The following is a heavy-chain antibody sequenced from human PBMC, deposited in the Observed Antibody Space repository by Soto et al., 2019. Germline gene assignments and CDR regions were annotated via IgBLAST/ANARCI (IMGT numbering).Heavy chain of an antibody. CDR1: GFTFSSYA. CDR2: ISGSGGST. J-gene: IGHJ6*02. Sequence: GGSLRLSCAASGFTFSSYAMSWVRQAPGKGLEWVSAISGSGGSTYYADSVKGRFTISRDNSKNTLYLQMNSLRAEDTAVYYCAKDRGNYGNYYYGMDVWGQGTTVTVSS. V-gene: IGHV3-23*01. CDR3: AKDRGNYGNYYYGMDV. D-gene: IGHD4-17*01.